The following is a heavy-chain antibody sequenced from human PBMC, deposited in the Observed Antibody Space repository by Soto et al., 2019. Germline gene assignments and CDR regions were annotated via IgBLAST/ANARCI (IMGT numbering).Heavy chain of an antibody. J-gene: IGHJ5*02. CDR2: INTNTGNP. Sequence: ASVKVSCKASGYTFTSYAMNWVRQAPGQGLEWMGWINTNTGNPTYAQGFTGRFVFSLDTSVSTAYLQICSLKAEDTAVYYCAREMSYYYGSGSYHWFDPWGQGTLVTVSS. CDR1: GYTFTSYA. D-gene: IGHD3-10*01. V-gene: IGHV7-4-1*01. CDR3: AREMSYYYGSGSYHWFDP.